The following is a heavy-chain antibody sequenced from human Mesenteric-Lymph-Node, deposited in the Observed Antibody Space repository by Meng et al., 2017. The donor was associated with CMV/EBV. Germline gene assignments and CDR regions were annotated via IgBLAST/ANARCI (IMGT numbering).Heavy chain of an antibody. J-gene: IGHJ4*02. D-gene: IGHD1-1*01. V-gene: IGHV3-23*01. Sequence: GGSLRLSCAASGFTFSTYAMGWVRQAPGKGLECVSTISNSGGSTYYTESVKGRLTISRDNSKNTLYLQMNRLRAEDTAIYYCVKGGWKEDFFDHWGQGTLVTVSS. CDR3: VKGGWKEDFFDH. CDR1: GFTFSTYA. CDR2: ISNSGGST.